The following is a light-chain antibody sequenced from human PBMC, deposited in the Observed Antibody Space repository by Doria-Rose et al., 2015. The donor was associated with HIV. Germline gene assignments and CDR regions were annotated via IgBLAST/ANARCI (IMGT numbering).Light chain of an antibody. V-gene: IGKV4-1*01. J-gene: IGKJ3*01. Sequence: TQSPESLGMSLGERATLNCKSNQSLLYTSKNYLAWYQQKPGQPPKLLTYCASTRQSGVPARFSGSGSGTDFTLTISSLEAEDVAVYYCQQYYDTPSFGPGTTVDIK. CDR1: QSLLYTSKNY. CDR2: CAS. CDR3: QQYYDTPS.